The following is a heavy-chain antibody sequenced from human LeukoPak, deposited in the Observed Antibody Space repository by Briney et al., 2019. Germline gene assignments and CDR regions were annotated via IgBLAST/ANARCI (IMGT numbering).Heavy chain of an antibody. V-gene: IGHV3-48*03. CDR2: ISSSGSTI. J-gene: IGHJ6*04. D-gene: IGHD3-10*02. Sequence: GGSLRLSCAASGYTFSSYEMNWVRQAPGKGLEWVSYISSSGSTIYYADSVKGRFTISRDNAKNPLYLQMNSLRAEDTAVYYCAELGITMIGGVWGKGTTVTISS. CDR1: GYTFSSYE. CDR3: AELGITMIGGV.